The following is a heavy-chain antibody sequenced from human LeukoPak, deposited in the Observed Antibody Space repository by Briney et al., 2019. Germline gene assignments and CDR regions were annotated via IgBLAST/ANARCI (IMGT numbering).Heavy chain of an antibody. J-gene: IGHJ4*02. D-gene: IGHD3-22*01. Sequence: GASVKVSCKASGGTFSSYAFSWVRQAPGQGLEWMGGIIPIVGTTNYAQMFQGRVTITADESTSTAYMELSSLRSEDTAVYYCARGGYYYDSSGYSHLPDYWGQGTQVTVSA. CDR2: IIPIVGTT. CDR1: GGTFSSYA. CDR3: ARGGYYYDSSGYSHLPDY. V-gene: IGHV1-69*13.